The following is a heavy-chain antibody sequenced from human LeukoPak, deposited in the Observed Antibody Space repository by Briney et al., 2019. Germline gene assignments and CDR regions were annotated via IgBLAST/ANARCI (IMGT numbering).Heavy chain of an antibody. J-gene: IGHJ6*03. CDR2: IYYSGST. V-gene: IGHV4-59*12. CDR1: GGTISSYY. CDR3: ARRKLGYCSGGSCYTGRKYYYYYYMDV. D-gene: IGHD2-15*01. Sequence: SETLSLTCTVSGGTISSYYWSWIRQPPGKGLEWIGYIYYSGSTNYNPSLKSRLTISVDTSKNQCSLKLSSVTAADTAVYYCARRKLGYCSGGSCYTGRKYYYYYYMDVWGKGTTVTVSS.